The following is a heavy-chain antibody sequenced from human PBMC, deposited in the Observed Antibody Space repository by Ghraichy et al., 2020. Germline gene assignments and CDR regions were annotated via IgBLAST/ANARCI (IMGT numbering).Heavy chain of an antibody. CDR3: ARGSTMVQGVPNY. J-gene: IGHJ4*02. CDR1: GGTFSSYA. CDR2: IIPIFGTA. D-gene: IGHD3-10*01. Sequence: SVKVSCKASGGTFSSYAISWVRQAPGQGLEWMGGIIPIFGTANYAQKFQGRVTITADESTSTAYMELSSLRSEDTAVYYCARGSTMVQGVPNYWGQGTLVTVSS. V-gene: IGHV1-69*13.